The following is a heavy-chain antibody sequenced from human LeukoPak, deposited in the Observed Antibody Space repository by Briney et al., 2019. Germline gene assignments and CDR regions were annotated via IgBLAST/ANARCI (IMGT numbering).Heavy chain of an antibody. V-gene: IGHV4-34*01. CDR2: INHSGST. Sequence: SETLSLTCAVYGGSFSGYYWSWIRQPPGKGLEWIGEINHSGSTNYNPSLKSRVTISVDTSKNQFSLKLSSVIAADTAVYYCAGPGAGDLDYWGQGTLVTVSS. CDR1: GGSFSGYY. J-gene: IGHJ4*02. CDR3: AGPGAGDLDY. D-gene: IGHD3-10*01.